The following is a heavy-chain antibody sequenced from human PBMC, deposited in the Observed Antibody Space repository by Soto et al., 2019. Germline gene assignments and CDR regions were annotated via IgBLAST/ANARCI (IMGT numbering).Heavy chain of an antibody. Sequence: GGSLRLSCAASGFTFSSYAMSWVRQAPGKGLEWVSAISGSGGSTYYADSVKGRFTISRDNSKNTLYLQMNSLRAEDTAVYYCAKLKQDQLRPYYYYMDVWGKGITVTVSS. CDR3: AKLKQDQLRPYYYYMDV. D-gene: IGHD2-2*01. CDR2: ISGSGGST. V-gene: IGHV3-23*01. CDR1: GFTFSSYA. J-gene: IGHJ6*03.